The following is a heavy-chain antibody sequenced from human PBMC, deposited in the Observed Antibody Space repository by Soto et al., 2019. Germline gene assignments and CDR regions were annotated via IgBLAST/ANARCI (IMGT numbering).Heavy chain of an antibody. CDR3: ARVGTYGSGSYHYYYGMDV. J-gene: IGHJ6*02. D-gene: IGHD3-10*01. Sequence: GGSLRLSCAASGFTFSSYAMHWVRQAPGKGLEWVAVISYDGSNKYYADSVKGRFTISRDNSKNTLYLQMNSLRAEDTAVYYCARVGTYGSGSYHYYYGMDVWGQGTTVTVSS. CDR2: ISYDGSNK. CDR1: GFTFSSYA. V-gene: IGHV3-30-3*01.